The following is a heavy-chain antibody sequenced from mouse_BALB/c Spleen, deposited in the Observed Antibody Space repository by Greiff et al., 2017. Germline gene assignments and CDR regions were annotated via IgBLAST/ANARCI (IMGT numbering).Heavy chain of an antibody. J-gene: IGHJ3*01. V-gene: IGHV6-6*02. CDR1: GFTFSNYW. Sequence: EVQVVESGGGLVQPGGSMKLSCVASGFTFSNYWMNWVRQSPEKGLEWVAEIRLKSNNYATHYAESVKGRFTISRDDSKSSVYLQMNNLRAEDTGIYYCTRDYSCAYWGQGTLVTVSA. D-gene: IGHD2-13*01. CDR2: IRLKSNNYAT. CDR3: TRDYSCAY.